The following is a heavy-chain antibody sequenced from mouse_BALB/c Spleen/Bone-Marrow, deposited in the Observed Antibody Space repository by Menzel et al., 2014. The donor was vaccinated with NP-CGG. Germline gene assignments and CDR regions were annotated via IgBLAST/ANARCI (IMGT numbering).Heavy chain of an antibody. V-gene: IGHV1-5*01. CDR2: IYPGNSDT. CDR1: GYTFTSYW. Sequence: VHVKQSGTVLARPGASVKMSCKASGYTFTSYWMHWVKQRPGQGLGWIGAIYPGNSDTSYNQKFKGKAKLTAVTSTSTAYMELSSLTNEDSAVYYCTRWNYYGSSYDYWGQGTTLTVSS. CDR3: TRWNYYGSSYDY. D-gene: IGHD1-1*01. J-gene: IGHJ2*01.